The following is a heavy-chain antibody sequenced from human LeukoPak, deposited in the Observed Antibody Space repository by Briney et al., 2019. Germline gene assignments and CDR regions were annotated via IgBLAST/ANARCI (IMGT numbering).Heavy chain of an antibody. CDR1: GFTFSSYG. V-gene: IGHV3-33*01. CDR3: ARGGPKDYFDY. CDR2: IWYDGSNK. J-gene: IGHJ4*02. Sequence: HPGRSLRLSCAASGFTFSSYGMHWVRQAPGKGLEWVAVIWYDGSNKYYADSVKGRFTISRDNSKNTLYLQMNSLRAEDTAVHYCARGGPKDYFDYWGQGTLVTVSS.